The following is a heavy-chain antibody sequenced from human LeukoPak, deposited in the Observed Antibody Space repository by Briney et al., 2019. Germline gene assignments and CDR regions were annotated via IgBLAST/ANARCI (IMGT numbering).Heavy chain of an antibody. V-gene: IGHV4-39*07. CDR1: GGSISSSSYY. Sequence: SETLSLTCTVSGGSISSSSYYWGWIRQPPGKGLEWIGSIYYSGSTYYNPSLKSRVTISVDTSKNQFSLKLSSVTAADTAVYYCARVQGTRPFGYWGQGTLVTVSS. D-gene: IGHD1-1*01. CDR2: IYYSGST. CDR3: ARVQGTRPFGY. J-gene: IGHJ4*02.